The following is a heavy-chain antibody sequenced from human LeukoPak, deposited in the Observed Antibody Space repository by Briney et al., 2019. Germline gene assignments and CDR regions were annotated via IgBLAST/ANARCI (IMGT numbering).Heavy chain of an antibody. Sequence: PGGSLRLSCAASGFTFSSYWMHWVRQAPGKGLVWVSRINSDGSSTSYADSVKGRFTISRDNAKNTLYLQMNGLRAEDTAVYYCARVVVVAATRDAFDIWGQGTMVTVSS. J-gene: IGHJ3*02. D-gene: IGHD2-15*01. CDR1: GFTFSSYW. CDR2: INSDGSST. CDR3: ARVVVVAATRDAFDI. V-gene: IGHV3-74*01.